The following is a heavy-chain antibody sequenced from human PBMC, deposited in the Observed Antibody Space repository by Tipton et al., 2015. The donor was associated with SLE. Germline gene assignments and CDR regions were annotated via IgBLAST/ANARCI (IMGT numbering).Heavy chain of an antibody. CDR2: ISFDGSHK. CDR3: AKDSSPYDILTGRPFDY. CDR1: GFTFSSYA. D-gene: IGHD3-9*01. J-gene: IGHJ4*02. Sequence: SLRLSCAASGFTFSSYAMHWVRQAPGKGLEWVAVISFDGSHKNYADSVKGRFTISRDNSKNTLYLQMNSLRAEDTAVYYCAKDSSPYDILTGRPFDYWGQGTLVTVSS. V-gene: IGHV3-30*04.